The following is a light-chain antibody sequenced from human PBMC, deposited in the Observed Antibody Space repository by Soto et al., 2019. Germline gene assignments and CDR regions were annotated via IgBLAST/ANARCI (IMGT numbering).Light chain of an antibody. Sequence: EIVWTQSPATLYLSPGERATLSCRASQSVSSYLAWYQQKPGQAHRLLIYDASNRATGIPARFSGSGSGTDFTLTICSLEPEDFAVYYCQQRSNWPPLFTFGPGTKVDIK. CDR2: DAS. V-gene: IGKV3-11*01. CDR3: QQRSNWPPLFT. J-gene: IGKJ3*01. CDR1: QSVSSY.